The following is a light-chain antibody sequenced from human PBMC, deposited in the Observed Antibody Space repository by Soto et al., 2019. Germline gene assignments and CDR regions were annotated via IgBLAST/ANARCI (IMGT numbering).Light chain of an antibody. J-gene: IGKJ1*01. Sequence: EIVLTQSPGTLSLSPGERATLSCRASQSVTSNYLAWYQQKPGQAPRLLIYGASSRATGIPDRFSGSGSETDFTLNISRLEPEDFAVYYCQQYGSSPRTFGQGTKVQIK. V-gene: IGKV3-20*01. CDR1: QSVTSNY. CDR2: GAS. CDR3: QQYGSSPRT.